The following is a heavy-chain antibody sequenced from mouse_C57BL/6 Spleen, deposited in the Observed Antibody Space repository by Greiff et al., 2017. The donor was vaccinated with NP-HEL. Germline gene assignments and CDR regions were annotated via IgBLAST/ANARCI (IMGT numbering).Heavy chain of an antibody. CDR1: GYTFTDYY. J-gene: IGHJ2*01. CDR3: ARRYYFDY. CDR2: INPNNGGT. Sequence: VQLQQSGPELVKPGASVKISCKASGYTFTDYYMNWVKQSHGKSLEWIGDINPNNGGTSYNQKFKGKATLTVDKSSSTAYMELRSLTSEDSAVYYWARRYYFDYWGQGTTLTVSS. V-gene: IGHV1-26*01.